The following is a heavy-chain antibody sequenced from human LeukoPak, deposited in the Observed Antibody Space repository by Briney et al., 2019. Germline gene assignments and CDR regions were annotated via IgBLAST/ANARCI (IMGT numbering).Heavy chain of an antibody. CDR3: AKDQPFDY. CDR1: GFIFSTYA. V-gene: IGHV3-30*04. CDR2: ISYDGSDK. J-gene: IGHJ4*02. Sequence: GGSLRLSCVASGFIFSTYAMHWVRQAPGKGLEWVALISYDGSDKYYADSVRGRFTISRDNSKNTLYLQMNSLRAEDTAVYYCAKDQPFDYWGQGTLVTVSS.